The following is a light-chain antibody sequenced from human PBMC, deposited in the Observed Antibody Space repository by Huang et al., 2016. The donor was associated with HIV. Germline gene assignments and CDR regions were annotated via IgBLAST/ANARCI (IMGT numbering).Light chain of an antibody. CDR2: GAS. CDR1: QSIDTN. Sequence: EVVLTQSPATLSVSPGERAPLSCGASQSIDTNLAWYQQKPGHAPRLLIFGASTRATVIPPMFGGSGSGTEFTLTISSLQSEDFAIYYCQHYNKWPPAFGQGTKLEIK. V-gene: IGKV3-15*01. J-gene: IGKJ2*01. CDR3: QHYNKWPPA.